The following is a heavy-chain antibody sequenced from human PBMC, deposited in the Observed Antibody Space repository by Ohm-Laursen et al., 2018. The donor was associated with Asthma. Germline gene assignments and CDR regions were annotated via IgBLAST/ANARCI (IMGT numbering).Heavy chain of an antibody. CDR1: GFTFSNYG. Sequence: SLRLSYTASGFTFSNYGMHWVRQAPGKGLEWVAVSWYDGGKKYYEDSVKGRFTISRDNSKNTLYLQMNSLRAEDTAVYYCAKGGSSSWYEMDVWGQGTTVTVSS. V-gene: IGHV3-33*06. D-gene: IGHD6-13*01. CDR3: AKGGSSSWYEMDV. J-gene: IGHJ6*02. CDR2: SWYDGGKK.